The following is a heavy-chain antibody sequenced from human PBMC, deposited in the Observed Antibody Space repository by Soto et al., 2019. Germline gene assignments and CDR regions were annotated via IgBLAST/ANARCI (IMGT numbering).Heavy chain of an antibody. D-gene: IGHD1-26*01. CDR2: IYYSGST. CDR3: AREAWEGYYGMDV. V-gene: IGHV4-61*01. J-gene: IGHJ6*02. CDR1: GGSVSSGSYY. Sequence: TSEILSLTCTVSGGSVSSGSYYWSWIRQPPGKGLQWIGYIYYSGSTNYNPSLKSRVTLSVDTSKNQFSLKLSSVTAADTAVYYCAREAWEGYYGMDVWGQGTTVTVSS.